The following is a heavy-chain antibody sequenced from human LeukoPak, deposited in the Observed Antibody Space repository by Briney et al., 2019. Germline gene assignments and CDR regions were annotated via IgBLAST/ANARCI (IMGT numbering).Heavy chain of an antibody. CDR3: ARGFHYDFWSGSYYFDY. D-gene: IGHD3-3*01. CDR1: GFTVSSNY. J-gene: IGHJ4*02. CDR2: IYSGGST. Sequence: SGGSLRVSCAASGFTVSSNYMSWVRQAPGKGLEWVSVIYSGGSTYYADSVKGRFTISRDNSKNTLYLQMNSLRAEDTAVYYCARGFHYDFWSGSYYFDYWGQGTLVTVSS. V-gene: IGHV3-53*01.